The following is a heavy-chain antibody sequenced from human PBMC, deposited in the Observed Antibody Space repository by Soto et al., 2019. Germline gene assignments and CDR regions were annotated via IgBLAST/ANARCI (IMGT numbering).Heavy chain of an antibody. Sequence: SETLSLTCTVSGGSISSYYWSWIRQPPGKGLEWIGYIYYSGSTNYNPSLKSRVTISVDTSKNQFSLKLSSVTAADTAVYYCAGGAPNTSGWLTDLDYWGQGTRVTVS. CDR1: GGSISSYY. J-gene: IGHJ4*02. V-gene: IGHV4-59*01. CDR2: IYYSGST. D-gene: IGHD6-19*01. CDR3: AGGAPNTSGWLTDLDY.